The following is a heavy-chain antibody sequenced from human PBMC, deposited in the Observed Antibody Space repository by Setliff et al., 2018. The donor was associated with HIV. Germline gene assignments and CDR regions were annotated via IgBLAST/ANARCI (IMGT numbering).Heavy chain of an antibody. Sequence: GGSLRLSCAASGFTFSSYGMHWVRQAPGKGLEWVSCISGSSYSTYYADSVKGRFTISRDNSRNMLYLQMNSLRAEDTAVYYCARGYCSSTSCRYYFDYWGQGTLVTVSS. V-gene: IGHV3-23*01. CDR2: ISGSSYST. D-gene: IGHD2-2*01. CDR3: ARGYCSSTSCRYYFDY. CDR1: GFTFSSYG. J-gene: IGHJ4*02.